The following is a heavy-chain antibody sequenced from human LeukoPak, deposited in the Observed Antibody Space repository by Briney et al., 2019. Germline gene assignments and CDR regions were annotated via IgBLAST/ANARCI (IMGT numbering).Heavy chain of an antibody. CDR1: GYSFNDLS. Sequence: GASVKVSCKVSGYSFNDLSVHWVRQAPGKGLQWMGGYYPEYGDTIYAQNFQGRLTMTEDTSTATAFMEVSSLRSEDTAVYYCTAVSLLRGYDVLTFYSYPNYFDFWGQGTLVTVSS. D-gene: IGHD3-9*01. CDR2: YYPEYGDT. V-gene: IGHV1-24*01. CDR3: TAVSLLRGYDVLTFYSYPNYFDF. J-gene: IGHJ4*02.